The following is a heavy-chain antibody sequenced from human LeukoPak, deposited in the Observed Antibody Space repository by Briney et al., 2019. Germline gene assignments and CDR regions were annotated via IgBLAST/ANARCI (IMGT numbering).Heavy chain of an antibody. Sequence: PSETLSLTCAVCGGSFSGYYWSWIRQPPGKGLEWIGEINHSGSTNYNPSLKSRVTISVDTSKNQFSLKLSSVTAADTAVYYCARAHYDFWSGYYKAYYYYMDVWGKGTTVTVSS. CDR3: ARAHYDFWSGYYKAYYYYMDV. D-gene: IGHD3-3*01. CDR2: INHSGST. J-gene: IGHJ6*03. CDR1: GGSFSGYY. V-gene: IGHV4-34*01.